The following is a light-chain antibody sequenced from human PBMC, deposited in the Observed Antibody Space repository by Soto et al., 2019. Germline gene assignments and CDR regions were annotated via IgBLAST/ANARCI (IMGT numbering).Light chain of an antibody. CDR1: QGISSY. CDR2: AAS. V-gene: IGKV1-9*01. CDR3: QQLNSYPQT. Sequence: DIQLTQSPSFLSASVGDRVTITCRASQGISSYLAWYQQKPGKAPKLLIYAASTLQSGVPSRFSGSGSGTEFTLTISSLQPEDFATDDCQQLNSYPQTFGQGTKVEIK. J-gene: IGKJ1*01.